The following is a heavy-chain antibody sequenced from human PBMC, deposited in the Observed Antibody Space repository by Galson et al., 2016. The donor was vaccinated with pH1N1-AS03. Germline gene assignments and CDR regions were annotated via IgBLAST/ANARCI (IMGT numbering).Heavy chain of an antibody. J-gene: IGHJ4*02. Sequence: SLRLSCAASGFTFSSYGMHWVRQAPGKGLEWVAVIWYDGSNKYYVDSVKGRFTISRDNSKNTLYLQMNSLGAEDTAVYYCAKEGDSSGDYFDYWGQGILVTVSS. CDR3: AKEGDSSGDYFDY. CDR1: GFTFSSYG. V-gene: IGHV3-33*06. D-gene: IGHD3-22*01. CDR2: IWYDGSNK.